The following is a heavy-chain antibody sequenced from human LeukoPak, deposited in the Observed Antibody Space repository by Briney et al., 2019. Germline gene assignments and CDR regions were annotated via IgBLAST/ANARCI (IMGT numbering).Heavy chain of an antibody. V-gene: IGHV4-59*01. CDR1: GGSIRSYY. J-gene: IGHJ4*02. CDR2: IYYSGST. CDR3: ARIYSSGWYYPFDY. D-gene: IGHD6-19*01. Sequence: SETLSLNCTASGGSIRSYYWSWIRQPPGKGLEWLGYIYYSGSTNYNPSLKSRVTISVDTSKNQFSLKLSSVTAADSAVYYCARIYSSGWYYPFDYWGQGTLVTVSS.